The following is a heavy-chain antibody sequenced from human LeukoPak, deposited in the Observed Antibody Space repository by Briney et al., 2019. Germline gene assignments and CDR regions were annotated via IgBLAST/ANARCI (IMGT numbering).Heavy chain of an antibody. J-gene: IGHJ4*02. Sequence: SETLSLTCTVSGGSISSSSYYWSWIRQPPGKGLEWIGEINHSGSTNYNPSLKSRVTISVDTSKNQFSLKLSSVTAADTAVYYCARRYRFCSSTSCYYHRGGYFDYWGQGTLVTVSS. CDR2: INHSGST. CDR3: ARRYRFCSSTSCYYHRGGYFDY. V-gene: IGHV4-39*07. CDR1: GGSISSSSYY. D-gene: IGHD2-2*01.